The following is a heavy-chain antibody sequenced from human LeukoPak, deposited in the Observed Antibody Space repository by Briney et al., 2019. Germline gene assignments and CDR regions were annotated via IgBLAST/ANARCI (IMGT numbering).Heavy chain of an antibody. V-gene: IGHV4-39*07. J-gene: IGHJ6*03. Sequence: PSETLSLTCTVSGGSISSSSYCWGWIRQPPGKGLEWIGSIYYSGSTYYNPSLKSRVTISVDTSKNQFSLKLSSVTAADTAVYYCARQYGDWGYYYYYMDVWGKGTTVTVSS. CDR2: IYYSGST. CDR1: GGSISSSSYC. CDR3: ARQYGDWGYYYYYMDV. D-gene: IGHD4-17*01.